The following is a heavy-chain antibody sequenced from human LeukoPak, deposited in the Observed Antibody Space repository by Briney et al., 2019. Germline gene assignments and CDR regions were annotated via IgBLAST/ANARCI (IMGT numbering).Heavy chain of an antibody. Sequence: GGSLRLSCAASGFTFSSYAMSWVRQAPGKGLEWVSAISGSGGSTYYADSVKGRFTISRDNSKNTLYLQMNSLGAEDTAVYYCARTYDHDSSLSRHFDLWGRGTLVTVSS. CDR2: ISGSGGST. CDR1: GFTFSSYA. J-gene: IGHJ2*01. D-gene: IGHD3-22*01. V-gene: IGHV3-23*01. CDR3: ARTYDHDSSLSRHFDL.